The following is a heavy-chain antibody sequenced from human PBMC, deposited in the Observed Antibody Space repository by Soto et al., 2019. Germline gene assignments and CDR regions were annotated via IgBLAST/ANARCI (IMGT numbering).Heavy chain of an antibody. J-gene: IGHJ5*02. Sequence: ASSKVCCKDPGDSITSCALHWLRQTPGKRLEWMGWINAGNGNTKYSQKFQGRVTITRDTSASTAYMELSSLRSEDTAVYYCARDSGSFGELFWWFDPSGEGTLVTGSS. D-gene: IGHD3-10*01. CDR1: GDSITSCA. V-gene: IGHV1-3*01. CDR3: ARDSGSFGELFWWFDP. CDR2: INAGNGNT.